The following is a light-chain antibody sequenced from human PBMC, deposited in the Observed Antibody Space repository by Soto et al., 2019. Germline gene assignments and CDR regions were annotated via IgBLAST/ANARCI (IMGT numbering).Light chain of an antibody. V-gene: IGKV1-27*01. Sequence: DIQMTQSPSSLSASVGDRVTITCRASQGITNYLAWYQQKPGKVPKLLIYAASTLHSGVPSRFSGSGSGTDSTLTISSLQPEDAATYYCQKYNRAPLTFGGGTKVEIK. J-gene: IGKJ4*01. CDR1: QGITNY. CDR3: QKYNRAPLT. CDR2: AAS.